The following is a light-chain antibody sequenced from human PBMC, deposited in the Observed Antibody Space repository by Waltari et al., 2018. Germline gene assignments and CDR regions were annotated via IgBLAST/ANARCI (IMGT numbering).Light chain of an antibody. Sequence: DIQMTQSPTSLSASVGDRVTVTCRASQGTSKALSWFQQKVGEGPTLLIYAASSLQTGVPSRFSGSGSGTDLTLTISSLQLEDVATYYCKQDYALPLTFGGGTEVEI. CDR1: QGTSKA. CDR3: KQDYALPLT. J-gene: IGKJ4*01. V-gene: IGKV1-33*01. CDR2: AAS.